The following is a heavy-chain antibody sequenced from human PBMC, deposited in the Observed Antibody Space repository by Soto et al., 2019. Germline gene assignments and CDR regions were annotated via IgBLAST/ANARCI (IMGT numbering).Heavy chain of an antibody. CDR3: ARGYQEGIVVVPADSDY. V-gene: IGHV3-23*01. CDR2: VSGSGANT. D-gene: IGHD2-2*01. J-gene: IGHJ4*02. Sequence: EVQLLESGGGLVQPGGSLRLSCAASGFTFSSYAMSWIRQAPGKGLEWVSVVSGSGANTDYAASVKGRFTISRDNAKNSLYLQMNSLRAEDTAVYYCARGYQEGIVVVPADSDYWGQGTLVTVSS. CDR1: GFTFSSYA.